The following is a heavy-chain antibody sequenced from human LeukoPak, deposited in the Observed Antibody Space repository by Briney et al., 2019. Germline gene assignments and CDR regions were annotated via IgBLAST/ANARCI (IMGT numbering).Heavy chain of an antibody. CDR2: IIPIFGTA. V-gene: IGHV1-69*05. D-gene: IGHD3-9*01. J-gene: IGHJ6*03. Sequence: GASVKVSCKASGGTFSSYAISWVRQALGQGLEWMGGIIPIFGTANYAQKFQGRVTITTDESTSTAYMELSSLRSEDTAVYYCARVLYYDILTGYYNPLEDYYYYMDVWGKGTTVTVSS. CDR3: ARVLYYDILTGYYNPLEDYYYYMDV. CDR1: GGTFSSYA.